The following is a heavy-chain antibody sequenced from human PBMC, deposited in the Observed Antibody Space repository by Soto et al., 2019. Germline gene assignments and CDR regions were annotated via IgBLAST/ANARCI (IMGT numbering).Heavy chain of an antibody. J-gene: IGHJ4*02. V-gene: IGHV3-11*01. Sequence: QVQLVESGGGLVKPGGSLRLSCAASGFTFRDYYMAWIRQAPGKGLEWISYISGSNTGIYYADSVKGRFTISRDNAETTLYLQLSGLRAEHTAVYYCARVAAVGIYYFDYWGQGTLVTVSS. CDR1: GFTFRDYY. D-gene: IGHD6-13*01. CDR2: ISGSNTGI. CDR3: ARVAAVGIYYFDY.